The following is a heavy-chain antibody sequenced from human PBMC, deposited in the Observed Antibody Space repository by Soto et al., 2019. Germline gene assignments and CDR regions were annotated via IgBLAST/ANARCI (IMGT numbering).Heavy chain of an antibody. CDR1: GFTFSSHA. D-gene: IGHD3-10*01. CDR3: ANKFFSGSGSYRGWFDP. V-gene: IGHV3-23*01. Sequence: EVQLLESGGGLVQPGGSLRLSCAASGFTFSSHAMSWVRQAPGKGLEWVSTIGGSGGSTYYADSVKGRFTISRDNSNNALYLQMNSLRAGDTAVYYCANKFFSGSGSYRGWFDPWGQGTLVTVSS. CDR2: IGGSGGST. J-gene: IGHJ5*02.